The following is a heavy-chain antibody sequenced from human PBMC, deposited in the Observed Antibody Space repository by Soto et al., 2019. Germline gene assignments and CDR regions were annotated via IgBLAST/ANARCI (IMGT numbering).Heavy chain of an antibody. Sequence: GGSLRLSCAASGFTFSSYSMNWVRQAPGKGLEWVSYISSSSSTIYYADSVKGRFTISRDNAKNSLYLQMNSLRAEDTAVYYCARVGGVGLLLYSGLEIWGQGTMVTVSS. CDR1: GFTFSSYS. D-gene: IGHD1-26*01. J-gene: IGHJ3*02. CDR2: ISSSSSTI. CDR3: ARVGGVGLLLYSGLEI. V-gene: IGHV3-48*01.